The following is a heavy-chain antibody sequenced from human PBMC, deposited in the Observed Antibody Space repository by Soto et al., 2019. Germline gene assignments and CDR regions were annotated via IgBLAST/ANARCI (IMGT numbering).Heavy chain of an antibody. V-gene: IGHV1-2*04. CDR1: GYTFTGYY. J-gene: IGHJ6*02. CDR2: INPNSGGT. D-gene: IGHD4-17*01. Sequence: QVQLVQSGAEVKKPGASVKVSCKASGYTFTGYYMHWVRQAPGQGLEWMGWINPNSGGTNYAQKFQGWVTMTSDTSISTAYMELSRLRSDDTAVYYCAGERRWNYSYYGMDVWGQGTTVTVSS. CDR3: AGERRWNYSYYGMDV.